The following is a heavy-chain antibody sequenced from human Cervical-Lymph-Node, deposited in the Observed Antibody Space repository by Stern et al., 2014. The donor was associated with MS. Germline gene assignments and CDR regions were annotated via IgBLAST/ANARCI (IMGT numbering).Heavy chain of an antibody. CDR2: SNPNSGGT. D-gene: IGHD6-13*01. V-gene: IGHV1-2*02. Sequence: VQLVESGAEVEKPWPSVKVSCKASGYIFTDYYLHWVRQAPGQGLEWMGSSNPNSGGTSYAQSFQGRVTLLTDTSITTAYMDLSRLTSDDTAVYYCTRALRIANRPSPGGHWFDPWGQGTLVIVSS. CDR1: GYIFTDYY. J-gene: IGHJ5*02. CDR3: TRALRIANRPSPGGHWFDP.